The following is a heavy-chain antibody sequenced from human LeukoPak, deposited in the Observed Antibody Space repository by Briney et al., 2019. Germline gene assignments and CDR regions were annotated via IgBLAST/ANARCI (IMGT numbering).Heavy chain of an antibody. D-gene: IGHD1-14*01. CDR3: ATYINWVAGDV. J-gene: IGHJ6*02. V-gene: IGHV3-7*01. CDR1: GFTFSESW. Sequence: GGSLRLSCAASGFTFSESWMTWVRQVPGQGLEWVAHTNHEGGGIQYVDSVKGRFTISRDNAKGSVYLQMNNLRAEDTAIYHCATYINWVAGDVWGQGTTVIASS. CDR2: TNHEGGGI.